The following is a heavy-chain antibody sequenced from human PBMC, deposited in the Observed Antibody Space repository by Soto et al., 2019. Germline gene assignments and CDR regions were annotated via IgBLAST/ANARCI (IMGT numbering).Heavy chain of an antibody. CDR2: IYYSGST. CDR3: ARGGKSPIAARHNYGMDV. J-gene: IGHJ6*02. D-gene: IGHD6-6*01. V-gene: IGHV4-59*01. Sequence: SETLSLTCTVSGGSISSYYWSWIRQPPGKGLEWIGYIYYSGSTNYNPSLKSRVTISVDTSKNQFSLKLSSVTAADTAVYYCARGGKSPIAARHNYGMDVWGQGTTVTVSS. CDR1: GGSISSYY.